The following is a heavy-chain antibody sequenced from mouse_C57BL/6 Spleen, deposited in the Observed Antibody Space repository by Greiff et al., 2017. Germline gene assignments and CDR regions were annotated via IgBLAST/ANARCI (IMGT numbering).Heavy chain of an antibody. CDR3: ARWLLFFDY. CDR2: IDPSDSYT. J-gene: IGHJ2*01. D-gene: IGHD2-3*01. CDR1: GYTFTSYW. Sequence: VQLQQPGAELVRPGTSVKLSCKASGYTFTSYWMHWVKQRPGQGLEWIGVIDPSDSYTNYNQKFKGKATLTVDTSSSTAYMQLSSLTSEDSAVDYCARWLLFFDYWGQGTTLTVSS. V-gene: IGHV1-59*01.